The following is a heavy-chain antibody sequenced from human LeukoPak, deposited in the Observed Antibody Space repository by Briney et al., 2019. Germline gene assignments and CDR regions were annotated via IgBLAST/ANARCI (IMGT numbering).Heavy chain of an antibody. D-gene: IGHD6-13*01. CDR3: ARSDRGWQQGGQLAFDY. CDR2: IKQDGSEK. CDR1: GFTFSSYG. Sequence: GGSLRLSCAASGFTFSSYGMGWVGQTPGKGLDGAANIKQDGSEKYYVDSVKGRFTISRDNAKNSLYLQMNSLRAEDTAVYYCARSDRGWQQGGQLAFDYWGQGTLVTVSS. J-gene: IGHJ4*02. V-gene: IGHV3-7*01.